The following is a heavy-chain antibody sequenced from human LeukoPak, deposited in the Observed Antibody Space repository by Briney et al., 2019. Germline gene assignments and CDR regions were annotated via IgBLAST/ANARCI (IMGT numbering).Heavy chain of an antibody. J-gene: IGHJ4*02. Sequence: SETLSLTCTVSGGSISSYYWSWIRQPPGKGLEWIGYIYYSGSTYYNPSLKSRVTISVDTSKNQFSLKLSSVTAADTAVYYCARVPIQLWAYFDYWGQGTLVTVSS. CDR3: ARVPIQLWAYFDY. D-gene: IGHD5-18*01. CDR1: GGSISSYY. CDR2: IYYSGST. V-gene: IGHV4-59*12.